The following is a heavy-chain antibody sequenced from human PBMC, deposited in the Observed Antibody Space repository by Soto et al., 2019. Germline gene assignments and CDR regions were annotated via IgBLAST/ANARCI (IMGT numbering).Heavy chain of an antibody. CDR3: AKGWSGPDY. V-gene: IGHV3-21*06. D-gene: IGHD3-10*01. CDR1: GFTFADNN. J-gene: IGHJ4*02. CDR2: ISTTSTYM. Sequence: GGSLRLSCAASGFTFADNNMNWVRQAPGKGLEWVSSISTTSTYMFYADSVKGRFTISRDNARDSLFLQMNSLTAEDTAVYYCAKGWSGPDYWGQGTLVTVSS.